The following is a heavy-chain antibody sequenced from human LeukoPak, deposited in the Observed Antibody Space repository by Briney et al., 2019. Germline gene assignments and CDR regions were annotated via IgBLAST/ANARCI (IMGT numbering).Heavy chain of an antibody. J-gene: IGHJ4*02. CDR3: ARGRFRRGGPLTT. V-gene: IGHV4-34*01. Sequence: SETLSLTCAVYGGSFSGYYWSWIRQPPGKGLEWIGEINHSGSTNYNPSLKSRVTISVDTSKNQFSLKLSSVTAADTAVYYCARGRFRRGGPLTTWGQGTLVTVSS. CDR2: INHSGST. CDR1: GGSFSGYY. D-gene: IGHD4-11*01.